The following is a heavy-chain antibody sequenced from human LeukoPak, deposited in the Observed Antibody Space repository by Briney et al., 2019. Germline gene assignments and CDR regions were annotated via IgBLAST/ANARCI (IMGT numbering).Heavy chain of an antibody. J-gene: IGHJ3*02. CDR3: ATYSGPDKWDASDM. CDR2: IRVDGSVE. D-gene: IGHD1-26*01. V-gene: IGHV3-7*01. Sequence: GGPLRLSCAASGFTFSSYAMTWVRQAPGKGLEWVATIRVDGSVEYPVGSMKGRFTISRDNAKNSLHLQMNSLRVEDTAVYYCATYSGPDKWDASDMWGQGTLVTVSS. CDR1: GFTFSSYA.